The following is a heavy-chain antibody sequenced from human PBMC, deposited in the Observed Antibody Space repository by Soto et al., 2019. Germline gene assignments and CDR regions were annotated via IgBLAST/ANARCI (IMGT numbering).Heavy chain of an antibody. Sequence: PGGSLRLSCEASGLTFRRYWMHWVRQAPGKGLEWVSSVSPSGTSYYADSVKGRFTISRDNSKDTLYLQMNSLKAEDSALYYCARSGSYSWLPYWGQGTLVTVSS. D-gene: IGHD1-26*01. CDR1: GLTFRRYW. CDR2: VSPSGTS. V-gene: IGHV3-23*01. J-gene: IGHJ4*02. CDR3: ARSGSYSWLPY.